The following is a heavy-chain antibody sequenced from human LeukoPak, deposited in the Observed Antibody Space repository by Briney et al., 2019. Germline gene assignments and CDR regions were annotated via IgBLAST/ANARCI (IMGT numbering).Heavy chain of an antibody. CDR3: ARAWVVGAMCLDY. D-gene: IGHD1-26*01. V-gene: IGHV3-74*01. Sequence: QPGGSLRLSCAASGFTFSFYWMHWVRQAPGKGLVWVSGINSDESSTSYADSVKGRFTISRDNAKNTQYLQMNSLRAEDTAVYYCARAWVVGAMCLDYWGQGILVTVSS. CDR1: GFTFSFYW. CDR2: INSDESST. J-gene: IGHJ4*02.